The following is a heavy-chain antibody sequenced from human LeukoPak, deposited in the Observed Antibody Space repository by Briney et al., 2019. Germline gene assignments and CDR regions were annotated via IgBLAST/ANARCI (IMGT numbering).Heavy chain of an antibody. CDR1: GVTFTNYA. CDR3: VKDLASSGGGGY. CDR2: ISISGGST. Sequence: GGSLRLSCAASGVTFTNYAMTWVRQAPGKGLEWVSGISISGGSTDYADSVKGRFTISRDNSKNTLYLQMSSLRAEDTAVYYCVKDLASSGGGGYWGQGTLVTVSS. J-gene: IGHJ4*02. V-gene: IGHV3-23*01. D-gene: IGHD6-19*01.